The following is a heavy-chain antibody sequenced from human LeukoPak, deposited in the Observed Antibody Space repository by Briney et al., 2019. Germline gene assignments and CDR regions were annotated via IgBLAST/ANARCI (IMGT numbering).Heavy chain of an antibody. D-gene: IGHD3-10*01. CDR1: GFTFSSYS. J-gene: IGHJ4*02. V-gene: IGHV3-21*01. CDR3: ARVATYYYGSTGSGARDY. Sequence: GGSLRLSCAASGFTFSSYSMNWVRQAPGKGLEWVSSISSSSSYIYYADSVKGRFTISRDNAKNSLYLQMNSLRAEDTAVYYCARVATYYYGSTGSGARDYWGQGTLVTVSS. CDR2: ISSSSSYI.